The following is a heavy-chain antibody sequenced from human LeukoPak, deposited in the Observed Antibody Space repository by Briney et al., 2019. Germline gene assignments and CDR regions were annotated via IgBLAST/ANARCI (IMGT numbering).Heavy chain of an antibody. CDR2: IYYSGST. CDR1: GGSISSYY. D-gene: IGHD3-22*01. V-gene: IGHV4-59*01. J-gene: IGHJ3*02. Sequence: SETLSLTCTVSGGSISSYYWSWIRQPPGKGLEWIGYIYYSGSTNYNPSLKSRVTISVDTSKNQFSLKLSSVTAADTAVYYCARVHSNGSFDIWGQGTMVTVSS. CDR3: ARVHSNGSFDI.